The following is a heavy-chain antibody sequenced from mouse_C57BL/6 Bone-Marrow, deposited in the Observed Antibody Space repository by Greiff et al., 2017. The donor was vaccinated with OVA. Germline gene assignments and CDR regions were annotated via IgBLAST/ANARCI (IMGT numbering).Heavy chain of an antibody. V-gene: IGHV1-69*01. CDR3: ARRDYGSSYDWDFDV. Sequence: VQLQQPGAELVMPGASVKLSCKASGYTFTSYWMHWVKQRPGQGLEWIGEIEPSDSYTNYNQKFKGKSTLTVDKSSSTAYMQLSSLTSEDSAVYYCARRDYGSSYDWDFDVWGTGTTVTVSS. D-gene: IGHD1-1*01. J-gene: IGHJ1*03. CDR1: GYTFTSYW. CDR2: IEPSDSYT.